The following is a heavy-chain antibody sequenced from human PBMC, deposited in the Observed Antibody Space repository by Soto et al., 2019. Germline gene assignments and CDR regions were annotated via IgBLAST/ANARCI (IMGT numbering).Heavy chain of an antibody. CDR1: GFTFSYYG. Sequence: QVQLVESGGSVVQPGKSLRLSCAASGFTFSYYGLHWVRHAPGKGLEWVAGISYDGSNRYYGDSVKGRFSISRDNPNNTLYLQMNSLRDEDTAVYYCAKGGRIPTSSVDYWGQGTLVTLSS. J-gene: IGHJ4*02. CDR2: ISYDGSNR. D-gene: IGHD2-2*01. V-gene: IGHV3-30*18. CDR3: AKGGRIPTSSVDY.